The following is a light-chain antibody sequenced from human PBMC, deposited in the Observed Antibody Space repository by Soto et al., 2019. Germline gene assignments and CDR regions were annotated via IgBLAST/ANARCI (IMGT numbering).Light chain of an antibody. Sequence: DIQMTQSPSTLSAHVGDRVTITCRASQSITNWVDWYQQKPGKAPKLLIYDASNLESGLPSRFSGGRSGTDFTRTVSSLRPDDFATYYCQQYNNYSPTFGQGTKVEV. V-gene: IGKV1-5*01. CDR2: DAS. CDR1: QSITNW. J-gene: IGKJ1*01. CDR3: QQYNNYSPT.